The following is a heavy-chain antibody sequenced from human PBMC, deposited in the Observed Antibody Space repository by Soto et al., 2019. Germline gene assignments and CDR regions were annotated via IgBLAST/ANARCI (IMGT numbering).Heavy chain of an antibody. CDR1: GFTFSRYG. CDR2: IWYDGSNK. CDR3: ARGTLRGDYGADY. D-gene: IGHD2-21*02. V-gene: IGHV3-33*01. Sequence: QVQLVESGGGVVQPGRSLRLSCAASGFTFSRYGMQWVRQAPGKGLEWVAAIWYDGSNKYYADSVKGRFTISRDNSKNTLYLQMNSLGVEDTAVYYCARGTLRGDYGADYWGQGTLVTVSS. J-gene: IGHJ4*02.